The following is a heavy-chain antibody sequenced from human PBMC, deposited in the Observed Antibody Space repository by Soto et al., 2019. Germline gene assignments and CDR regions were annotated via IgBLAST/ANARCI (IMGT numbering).Heavy chain of an antibody. Sequence: EVRLVESGGGLVKPGESLRLSCAASGLTFSNNWMSWVRQRPGKGLEWVGRIKTESDGGTIEYAASVKGRFTISRDDSTNTLHLQMNSLKSEDTAVYYCTTLYFDWLDYWGQGILVTVSS. CDR2: IKTESDGGTI. V-gene: IGHV3-15*01. J-gene: IGHJ4*02. CDR1: GLTFSNNW. D-gene: IGHD3-9*01. CDR3: TTLYFDWLDY.